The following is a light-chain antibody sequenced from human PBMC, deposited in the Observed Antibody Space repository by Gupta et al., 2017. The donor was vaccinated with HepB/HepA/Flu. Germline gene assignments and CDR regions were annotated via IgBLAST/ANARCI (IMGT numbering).Light chain of an antibody. CDR2: GAS. CDR1: QSVNSNT. Sequence: EIVLTQSPGTLSLSPGERATLSCRASQSVNSNTLAWYQQKPGQAPRLLIYGASSRATGIPDRFSGSGSGTEFTLTISRLEPEDFAVYYCQQYHGLYSFGQGTKLEIK. J-gene: IGKJ2*03. V-gene: IGKV3-20*01. CDR3: QQYHGLYS.